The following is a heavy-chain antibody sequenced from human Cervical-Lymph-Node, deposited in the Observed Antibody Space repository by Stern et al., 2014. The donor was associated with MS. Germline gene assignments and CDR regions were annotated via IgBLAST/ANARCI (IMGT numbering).Heavy chain of an antibody. Sequence: VQLVESGAEVEKPGSSVKVSCKASGGTFSSYAISWVRQAPGKGLEGKGGISPILGTANYAQKFQGRVTITADESTSTAYMELSSLRSEDTAVYYCARGELKEGLVRGMDVWGQGTTVTVSS. V-gene: IGHV1-69*01. D-gene: IGHD1-26*01. J-gene: IGHJ6*02. CDR3: ARGELKEGLVRGMDV. CDR2: ISPILGTA. CDR1: GGTFSSYA.